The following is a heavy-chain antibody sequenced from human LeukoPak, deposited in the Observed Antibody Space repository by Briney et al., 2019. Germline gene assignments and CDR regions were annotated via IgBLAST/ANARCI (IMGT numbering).Heavy chain of an antibody. CDR1: GFTFSTSW. V-gene: IGHV3-7*03. Sequence: LPGGSLRLSCAASGFTFSTSWMSWVRQVPGKGLEWVANIKKDGSETYYVDSVKGRFTISRDNAKNSLYLQMSSLRAEDTAMYYCARGRYSGTTYYFDYWGQGTLVTVSS. CDR2: IKKDGSET. D-gene: IGHD5-12*01. J-gene: IGHJ4*02. CDR3: ARGRYSGTTYYFDY.